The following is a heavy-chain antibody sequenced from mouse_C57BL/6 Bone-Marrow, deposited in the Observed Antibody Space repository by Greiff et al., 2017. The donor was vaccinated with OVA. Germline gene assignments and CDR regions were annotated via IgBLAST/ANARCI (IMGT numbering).Heavy chain of an antibody. D-gene: IGHD1-2*01. CDR1: GYTFTDYN. V-gene: IGHV1-18*01. Sequence: VQLQQSGPELVKPGASVKIPCKASGYTFTDYNMDWVKQSHGKSLEWIGDINPNNGGTIYNQKFKGKATLTVDKSSSTAYLELRSLTSEDTAVYYCARQLRRPWYFDVWGTGTTVTVSS. CDR3: ARQLRRPWYFDV. J-gene: IGHJ1*03. CDR2: INPNNGGT.